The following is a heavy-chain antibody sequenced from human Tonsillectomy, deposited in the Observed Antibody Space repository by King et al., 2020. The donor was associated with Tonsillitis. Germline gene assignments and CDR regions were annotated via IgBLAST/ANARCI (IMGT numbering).Heavy chain of an antibody. D-gene: IGHD1-1*01. J-gene: IGHJ4*02. CDR1: GYTFTDYY. V-gene: IGHV1-2*02. Sequence: QLVQSGAEVKKPGASVKVSCKASGYTFTDYYMNWVRQAPGQGLEWMGWINPNSGGTIYAPKFQGRVTMTRDTSISTAYMELSSLISDDTAVYVCARDVQYWGQGTLVTVSS. CDR3: ARDVQY. CDR2: INPNSGGT.